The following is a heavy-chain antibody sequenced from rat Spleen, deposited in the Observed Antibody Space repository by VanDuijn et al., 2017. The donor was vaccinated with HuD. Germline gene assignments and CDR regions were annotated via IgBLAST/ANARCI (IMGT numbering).Heavy chain of an antibody. CDR1: GFSLTSNG. J-gene: IGHJ3*01. V-gene: IGHV2S12*01. D-gene: IGHD1-9*01. CDR2: ISSDGTT. Sequence: QVQLKESGPGLVQPSQTLSLTCTVSGFSLTSNGVSWVRQPPGKGLEWITAISSDGTTYYNSPLKSRLSISRDTSKSQVFLKMNSLQTEDTATYYCARAHTTGIRDWLAYWGQGTLVTVSS. CDR3: ARAHTTGIRDWLAY.